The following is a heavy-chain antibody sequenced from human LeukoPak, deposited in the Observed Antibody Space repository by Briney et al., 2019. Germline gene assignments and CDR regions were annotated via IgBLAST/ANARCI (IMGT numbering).Heavy chain of an antibody. Sequence: SGTLSLTCTVSGDSISGYYWTWIRQPPGKGLEWIGYISSSGSTNYNPSLKSRVTISVDTSKNQFSLKLRSVTAADTAVYYCARGRVTIFPSPDDAFDIWGQGTMVTVSS. V-gene: IGHV4-59*01. CDR3: ARGRVTIFPSPDDAFDI. D-gene: IGHD3-3*01. CDR2: ISSSGST. J-gene: IGHJ3*02. CDR1: GDSISGYY.